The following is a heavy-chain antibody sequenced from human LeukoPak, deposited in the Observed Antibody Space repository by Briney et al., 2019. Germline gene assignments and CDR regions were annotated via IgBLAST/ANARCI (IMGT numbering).Heavy chain of an antibody. CDR3: ASLATTVTTGDYYYYGMDV. Sequence: LSLTCTVSGGSISSGGYYWSWIRQHPGRGLEWIGSIYYSGDTHYNPSLKSRVTISVDTSKNQFSLKLSSVTAADTAVYYCASLATTVTTGDYYYYGMDVWGQGTTVTVSS. D-gene: IGHD4-11*01. J-gene: IGHJ6*02. V-gene: IGHV4-31*03. CDR2: IYYSGDT. CDR1: GGSISSGGYY.